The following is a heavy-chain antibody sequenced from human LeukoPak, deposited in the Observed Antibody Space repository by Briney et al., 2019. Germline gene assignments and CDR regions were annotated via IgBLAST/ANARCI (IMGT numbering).Heavy chain of an antibody. CDR1: GFTFSSYS. CDR2: ITGRGDNT. CDR3: ARDIATDDSSGYFHY. V-gene: IGHV3-23*01. J-gene: IGHJ4*02. Sequence: QSGGSLRLSCAASGFTFSSYSMNWVRQAPGKGLEWVSTITGRGDNTHYADSVKGRFTISRDNSKNTLYLQMNSLRAEDTAVYYCARDIATDDSSGYFHYWGQGTLVTVSS. D-gene: IGHD3-22*01.